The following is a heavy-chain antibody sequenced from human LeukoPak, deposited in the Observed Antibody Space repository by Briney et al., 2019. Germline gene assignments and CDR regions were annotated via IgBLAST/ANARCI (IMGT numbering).Heavy chain of an antibody. Sequence: PGGSLRLSCAASGFTFNSYAMNWVRQAPGKGLEWVSYISSRSDTIYYADSVKGRFTISRDNAKNSLYLQMDSLRDEDTAVYYCAREYLFRWGQGTLVTVSS. V-gene: IGHV3-48*02. CDR3: AREYLFR. J-gene: IGHJ4*02. CDR2: ISSRSDTI. CDR1: GFTFNSYA. D-gene: IGHD2-2*01.